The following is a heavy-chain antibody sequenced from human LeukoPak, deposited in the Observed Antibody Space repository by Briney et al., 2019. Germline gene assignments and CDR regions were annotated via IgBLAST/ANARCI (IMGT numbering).Heavy chain of an antibody. D-gene: IGHD6-13*01. J-gene: IGHJ6*03. Sequence: SETLSLTCSVSGGSVNTYYWSWIRQSAGKGLEWIGRISITEGTNYNPSLKSRVSMSVDASKNQVSLKLGSVTAADTAVYYCARGGYSSSWYVSAQILGYYYMDVWGKGTTVTVSS. CDR3: ARGGYSSSWYVSAQILGYYYMDV. CDR2: ISITEGT. CDR1: GGSVNTYY. V-gene: IGHV4-4*07.